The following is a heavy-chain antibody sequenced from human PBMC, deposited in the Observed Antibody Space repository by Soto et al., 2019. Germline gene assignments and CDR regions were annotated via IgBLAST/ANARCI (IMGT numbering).Heavy chain of an antibody. D-gene: IGHD6-19*01. J-gene: IGHJ4*02. CDR2: ISGSGGST. CDR3: AKDVLSYSSGWYYTQPGGPFWDY. CDR1: GFTFSSYA. V-gene: IGHV3-23*01. Sequence: EVQLLESGGGLVQPGGSLRLSCAASGFTFSSYAMSWVRQAPGKGLEWVSAISGSGGSTYYADSVKGRLTISRDNSKNTLYLQMNSLRAEDTAVYYCAKDVLSYSSGWYYTQPGGPFWDYWDQGTLVTVSS.